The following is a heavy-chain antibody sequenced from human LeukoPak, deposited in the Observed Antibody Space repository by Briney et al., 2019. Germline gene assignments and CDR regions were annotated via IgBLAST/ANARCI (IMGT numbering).Heavy chain of an antibody. CDR2: IWYDGSTK. D-gene: IGHD6-13*01. V-gene: IGHV3-33*01. Sequence: GGTLRLSCAASGFTFSSFGMHWVRLSPGKGRGWVAVIWYDGSTKVYADSVKGRFTISRDNSRNTLYLQVNSLRAEDTAVYYCARDRYSSMWSVFEYWGQGALVTVSS. CDR3: ARDRYSSMWSVFEY. J-gene: IGHJ4*02. CDR1: GFTFSSFG.